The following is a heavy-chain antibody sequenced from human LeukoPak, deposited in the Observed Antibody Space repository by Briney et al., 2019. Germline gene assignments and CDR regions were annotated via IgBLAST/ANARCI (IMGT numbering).Heavy chain of an antibody. CDR1: GGSISSSSYY. V-gene: IGHV4-39*07. Sequence: PSEPLSLTCTVSGGSISSSSYYWGWIRQPPGTGLEWIGSIYYSGSTYYNPSLKSRVTISVDTSKNQFSLKLSSVTAADTAVYYCARDIVVVVAATSWFDPWGQGTLVTVSS. J-gene: IGHJ5*02. CDR2: IYYSGST. D-gene: IGHD2-15*01. CDR3: ARDIVVVVAATSWFDP.